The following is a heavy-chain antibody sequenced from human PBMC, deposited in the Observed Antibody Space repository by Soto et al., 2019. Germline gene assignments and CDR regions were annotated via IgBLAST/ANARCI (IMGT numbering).Heavy chain of an antibody. CDR2: IFSNDEK. CDR1: GFSLSNARMG. Sequence: SGPTLVNPTETLTLTCTVSGFSLSNARMGVSWIRQPPGKALEWLAHIFSNDEKSYSTSLKSRLTISKDTSKSQVVLTMTNMDPVDTATYYCARITHSSSYGYHFDYWGQGTLVTVSS. J-gene: IGHJ4*02. CDR3: ARITHSSSYGYHFDY. D-gene: IGHD5-18*01. V-gene: IGHV2-26*01.